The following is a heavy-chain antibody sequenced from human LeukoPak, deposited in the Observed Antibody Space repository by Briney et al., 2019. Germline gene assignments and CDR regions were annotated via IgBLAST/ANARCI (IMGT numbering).Heavy chain of an antibody. J-gene: IGHJ4*02. CDR3: ASGGDDSSGYYFDY. Sequence: SSETLSLTCTVSGGSIRSYYWSWIRQPPGKGLEWIGYIHYSGSTNYNPSLKSRVTISVDTSKNQFSLKLSSVTAADTAVYYCASGGDDSSGYYFDYWGQGTLVTVSS. CDR1: GGSIRSYY. V-gene: IGHV4-59*08. D-gene: IGHD3-22*01. CDR2: IHYSGST.